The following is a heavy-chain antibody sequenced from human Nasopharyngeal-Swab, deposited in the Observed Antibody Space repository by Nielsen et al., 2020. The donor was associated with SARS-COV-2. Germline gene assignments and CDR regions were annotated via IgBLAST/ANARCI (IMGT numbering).Heavy chain of an antibody. V-gene: IGHV3-9*01. J-gene: IGHJ4*02. CDR3: AKDKGRSSSWYDY. D-gene: IGHD6-13*01. CDR1: GFTFDDYA. CDR2: ISWNSGSI. Sequence: SLKISCAASGFTFDDYAMHWVRQAPGKGLEWASGISWNSGSIGYADSVKGRFTISRDNAKNSLYLQMNSLRAEDTALYYCAKDKGRSSSWYDYWGQGTLVTVSS.